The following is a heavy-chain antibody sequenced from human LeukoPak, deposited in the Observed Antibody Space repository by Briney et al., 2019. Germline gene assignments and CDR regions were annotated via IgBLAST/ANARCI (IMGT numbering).Heavy chain of an antibody. D-gene: IGHD5-12*01. V-gene: IGHV1-69*04. CDR2: IIPILGIA. J-gene: IGHJ4*02. CDR1: GGTFSSYA. CDR3: ARMAARGYSGYDHIDY. Sequence: VASVKVSCKASGGTFSSYAISWVRQAPGQGLEWMGRIIPILGIANYAQKFQGRVTITADKSTSTAYMELSSLRSEDTAVYYCARMAARGYSGYDHIDYWGQGTLVTVSS.